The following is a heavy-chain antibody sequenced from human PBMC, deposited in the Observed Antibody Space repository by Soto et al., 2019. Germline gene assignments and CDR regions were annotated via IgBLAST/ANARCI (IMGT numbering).Heavy chain of an antibody. Sequence: QVQLVQSGAEVRQPASSVKVSCKTSGGTFSSYAITWVRQAPGQGLEWMGGIVPIVDTSTYAQKFQGRVTITADESTSTVSMELSSLRSDDTAVYYCVRVVAIPGYPDNWGQGTLVTV. CDR3: VRVVAIPGYPDN. CDR2: IVPIVDTS. J-gene: IGHJ4*02. V-gene: IGHV1-69*12. D-gene: IGHD5-12*01. CDR1: GGTFSSYA.